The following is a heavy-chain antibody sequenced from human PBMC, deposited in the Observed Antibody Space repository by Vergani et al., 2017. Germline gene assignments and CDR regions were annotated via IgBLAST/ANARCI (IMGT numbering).Heavy chain of an antibody. CDR1: GFTFSSCG. D-gene: IGHD1-26*01. J-gene: IGHJ4*02. Sequence: QVQLVESGGGVVQPGRSLRLSCAASGFTFSSCGMHWVRQAPGKGLEWVAVIWYDGSNKYYADSVKGRFTISRDNSKNTLYLQMNSLRAEDTAVYYCAGDSRVGATNLDYWGQGTLVTVSS. CDR2: IWYDGSNK. V-gene: IGHV3-33*01. CDR3: AGDSRVGATNLDY.